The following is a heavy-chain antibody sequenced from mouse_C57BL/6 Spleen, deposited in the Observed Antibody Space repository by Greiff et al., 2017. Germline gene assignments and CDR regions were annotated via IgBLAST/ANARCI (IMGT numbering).Heavy chain of an antibody. J-gene: IGHJ2*01. CDR1: GYTFTDYN. CDR2: INPNYGGT. V-gene: IGHV1-22*01. CDR3: ARSDGYYVGY. D-gene: IGHD2-3*01. Sequence: VQLKESGPELVKPGASVKMSCKASGYTFTDYNMHWVKQSHGKSLEWIGYINPNYGGTSYNQKFKGKSTLTGNKSSSTAYMELRSLTSEDTAVYYCARSDGYYVGYWGQGTTLTVSS.